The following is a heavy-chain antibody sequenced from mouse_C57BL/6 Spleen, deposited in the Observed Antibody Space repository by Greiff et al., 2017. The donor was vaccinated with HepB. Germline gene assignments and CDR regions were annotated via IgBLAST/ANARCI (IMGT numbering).Heavy chain of an antibody. D-gene: IGHD2-4*01. J-gene: IGHJ2*01. Sequence: EVQLVESGGDLVKPGGSLKLSCAASGFTFSSYGMSWVRQTPDKRLEWVATISSGGSYTYYPDSVKGRFTISRDNAKNTLYLQMSSLKSEDTAMYYCASIYYDYDADYWGQGTTLTVSS. CDR2: ISSGGSYT. CDR1: GFTFSSYG. CDR3: ASIYYDYDADY. V-gene: IGHV5-6*01.